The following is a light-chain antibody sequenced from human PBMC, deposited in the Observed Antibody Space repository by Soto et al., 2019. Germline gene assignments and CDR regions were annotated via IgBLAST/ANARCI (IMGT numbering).Light chain of an antibody. CDR2: GAS. J-gene: IGKJ4*01. CDR1: PSVSSSY. V-gene: IGKV3-20*01. CDR3: HQYDSSPLT. Sequence: EIVLTQSPGTLSLSPGERATLSCRASPSVSSSYLAWYQQKPGQAPRLLIYGASSRATGIPDRFSGSGSGTDFTLTISRLEPEDFAVYYGHQYDSSPLTFGGGTKVEIK.